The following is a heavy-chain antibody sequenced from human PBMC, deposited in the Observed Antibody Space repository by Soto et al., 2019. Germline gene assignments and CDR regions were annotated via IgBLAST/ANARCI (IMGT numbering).Heavy chain of an antibody. Sequence: ASVKVSFKASGYTFSDYYIHWVRQAPGQGLEWMGWINPNSGGTKYAPKFQGGVTMTRDTSITTAYMELSRLRSGDTAVYYCAREPATAKPEGVDFWGQGTLVTVSS. D-gene: IGHD1-1*01. CDR3: AREPATAKPEGVDF. CDR2: INPNSGGT. J-gene: IGHJ4*02. V-gene: IGHV1-2*02. CDR1: GYTFSDYY.